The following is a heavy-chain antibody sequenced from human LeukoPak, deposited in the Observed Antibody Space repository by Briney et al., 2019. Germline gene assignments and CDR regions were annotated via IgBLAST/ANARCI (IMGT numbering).Heavy chain of an antibody. D-gene: IGHD2-2*01. CDR1: GGSISSSTYY. CDR2: IYYSGST. CDR3: ATLGCNSPSCRSSDY. Sequence: SETLSLTCTVSGGSISSSTYYWGWIRQPPGKGLEWIGSIYYSGSTYYNPSLKSRVTISVDTSKNQFSLKLSCVTAADTAVYYCATLGCNSPSCRSSDYWGQGTLVTVSS. J-gene: IGHJ4*02. V-gene: IGHV4-39*01.